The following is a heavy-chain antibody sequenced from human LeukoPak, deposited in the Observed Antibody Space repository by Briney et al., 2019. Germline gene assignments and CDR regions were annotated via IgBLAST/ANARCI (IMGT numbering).Heavy chain of an antibody. Sequence: SGTLSLTCTASGGSISIYNWNWIRQPPGKGLEGIGVIFTSGITNYNPSLKSRVTMSVDTSKNQFSLNLSSVTAADTAVYYCARESSGTYYNPLGYMDVWGKGTTVTVSS. V-gene: IGHV4-4*07. CDR1: GGSISIYN. D-gene: IGHD3-10*01. CDR2: IFTSGIT. J-gene: IGHJ6*03. CDR3: ARESSGTYYNPLGYMDV.